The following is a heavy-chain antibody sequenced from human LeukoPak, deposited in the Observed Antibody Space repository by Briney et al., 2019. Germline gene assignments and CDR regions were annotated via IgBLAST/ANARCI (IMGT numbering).Heavy chain of an antibody. J-gene: IGHJ4*02. CDR2: TSASGGST. CDR1: GLTFSSYG. V-gene: IGHV3-23*01. Sequence: GGSLRLSCAASGLTFSSYGMSWVRQAPGKGLEWVSGTSASGGSTYSADSVKGRFTISRDSFKNTLYLQMNSLRAEDTAVYYCAKEGRSLQTYWGQGTLVTVSS. CDR3: AKEGRSLQTY. D-gene: IGHD5-24*01.